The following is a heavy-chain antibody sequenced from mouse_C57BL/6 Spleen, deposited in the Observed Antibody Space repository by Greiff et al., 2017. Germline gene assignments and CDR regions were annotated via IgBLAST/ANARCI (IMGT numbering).Heavy chain of an antibody. CDR2: INPNNGGT. D-gene: IGHD3-2*02. V-gene: IGHV1-26*01. CDR3: AGSSGSYYAMDY. CDR1: GYTFTDYY. J-gene: IGHJ4*01. Sequence: EVQLQQSGPELVKPGASVKISCKASGYTFTDYYMNWVKQSHGKSLEWIGDINPNNGGTSYNQKFKGKATLTVDKSSSTAYMELRSLTSEDSAVYYCAGSSGSYYAMDYWGQGTSVTVSS.